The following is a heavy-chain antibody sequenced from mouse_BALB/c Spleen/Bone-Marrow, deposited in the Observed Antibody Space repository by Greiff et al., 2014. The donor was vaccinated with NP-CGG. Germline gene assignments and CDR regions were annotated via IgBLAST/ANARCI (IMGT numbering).Heavy chain of an antibody. CDR1: GYTFTDYE. CDR2: IDPETGGT. Sequence: QVHVKQSGAELVRPGASVTLSCKASGYTFTDYEMHWVKQTPVHGLEWIGAIDPETGGTAYNQKFKGKATLTADKSSSTAYMELRSLTSEDSAVYYCTRSYYYGSSYGAWFAYWGQGTLVTVSA. J-gene: IGHJ3*01. D-gene: IGHD1-1*01. V-gene: IGHV1-15*01. CDR3: TRSYYYGSSYGAWFAY.